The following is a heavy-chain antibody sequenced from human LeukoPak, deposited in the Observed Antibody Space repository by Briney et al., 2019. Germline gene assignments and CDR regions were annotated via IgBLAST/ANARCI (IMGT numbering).Heavy chain of an antibody. Sequence: SVTVSCKASGGTFSSYAISWVRQAPGQGLEWMGRIIPILGIANYAQKFQGRVTITADKSTSTAYMELSSLRSEDTAVYYCARDQKIAYYGSGSPFDYWGQGTLVTVSS. D-gene: IGHD3-10*01. CDR1: GGTFSSYA. J-gene: IGHJ4*02. CDR3: ARDQKIAYYGSGSPFDY. V-gene: IGHV1-69*04. CDR2: IIPILGIA.